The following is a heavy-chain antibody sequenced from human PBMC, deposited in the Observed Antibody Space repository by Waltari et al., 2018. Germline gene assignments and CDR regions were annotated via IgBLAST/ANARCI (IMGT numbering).Heavy chain of an antibody. D-gene: IGHD5-12*01. CDR3: ARHRDIVATMFDY. CDR2: IYYSGRT. Sequence: QLQLEESGPGLVKPSETLSLTCTASGGSISSPNYYWVWIRQPPGKGLAWIGTIYYSGRTYYTPSLKSRVTISVDTSKNQFSLKLSSVTAADTAVYYCARHRDIVATMFDYWGQGTLVTVSS. V-gene: IGHV4-39*01. CDR1: GGSISSPNYY. J-gene: IGHJ4*02.